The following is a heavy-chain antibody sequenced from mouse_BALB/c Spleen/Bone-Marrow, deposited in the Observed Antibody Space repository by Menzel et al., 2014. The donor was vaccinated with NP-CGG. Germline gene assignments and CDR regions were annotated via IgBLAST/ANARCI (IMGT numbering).Heavy chain of an antibody. CDR1: GFTFSSYA. V-gene: IGHV5-9-3*01. J-gene: IGHJ1*01. CDR3: ARPPYYGSSEWYFDV. D-gene: IGHD1-1*01. CDR2: ISSGGSYT. Sequence: DVKLVESGGGLVKPGGSLKLSCAASGFTFSSYAMSWVRPTPEKKLEWVATISSGGSYTYYPDSVKGRFTISRDNAKNTLYLQMSSLRSEDTAMYYCARPPYYGSSEWYFDVWGAGTTVTVSS.